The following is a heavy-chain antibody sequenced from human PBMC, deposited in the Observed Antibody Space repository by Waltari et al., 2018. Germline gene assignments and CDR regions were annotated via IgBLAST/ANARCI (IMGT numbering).Heavy chain of an antibody. J-gene: IGHJ4*02. D-gene: IGHD3-10*01. V-gene: IGHV1-18*01. CDR1: GYTFTSYG. Sequence: QVQLVQSGAEVKKPGASVKVSCKASGYTFTSYGISWVRQAPGQGLEWMGWISAYNGNTNYAQKLQGRGTMPTDTSTSTAYMELRSLRSDNTAVYYCARGEVGYYGSGSYYWDYWGQGTLVTVSS. CDR2: ISAYNGNT. CDR3: ARGEVGYYGSGSYYWDY.